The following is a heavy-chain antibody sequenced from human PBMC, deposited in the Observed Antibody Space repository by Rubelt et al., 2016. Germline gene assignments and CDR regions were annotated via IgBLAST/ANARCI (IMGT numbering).Heavy chain of an antibody. CDR2: IYSGGST. CDR1: GFTVSSNY. J-gene: IGHJ3*02. D-gene: IGHD3-22*01. V-gene: IGHV3-53*04. CDR3: ARGIVSSGYYGAFDI. Sequence: EVQLVESGGGLVQPGGSLRLSCAASGFTVSSNYMSWVRQAPGKGLEWVSVIYSGGSTYYADSVKGRFTISRHNSKNTLYLQMNSLRAEETAVYYCARGIVSSGYYGAFDIWGQGTMVTVSS.